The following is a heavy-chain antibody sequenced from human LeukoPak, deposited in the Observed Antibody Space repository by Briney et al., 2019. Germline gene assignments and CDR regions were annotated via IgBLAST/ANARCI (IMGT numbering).Heavy chain of an antibody. CDR2: ISYDGTNN. J-gene: IGHJ4*02. Sequence: GGSLRLSCAASGFTFSTYAMHWVRQAPGKGLEWVAVISYDGTNNDYADSVKGRFTISRDNSKDTLYLQMNSLRPEDTAVYYCAKGNHYFDYWGQGTLVTVSS. V-gene: IGHV3-30*04. CDR1: GFTFSTYA. D-gene: IGHD1-14*01. CDR3: AKGNHYFDY.